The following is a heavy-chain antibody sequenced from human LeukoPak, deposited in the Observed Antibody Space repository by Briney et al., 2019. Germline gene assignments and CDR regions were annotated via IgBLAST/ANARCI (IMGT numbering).Heavy chain of an antibody. CDR3: ARDAGRDLVGATNVLDY. Sequence: GASVKVSCKASGGTFSSYAISWVRQAPGQGLEWMGGIIPIFGTANYAQKFQGRVTITADESTSTAYMELSSLRSEDTAVYYCARDAGRDLVGATNVLDYWGQGTLVTVSS. D-gene: IGHD1-26*01. J-gene: IGHJ4*02. CDR1: GGTFSSYA. CDR2: IIPIFGTA. V-gene: IGHV1-69*13.